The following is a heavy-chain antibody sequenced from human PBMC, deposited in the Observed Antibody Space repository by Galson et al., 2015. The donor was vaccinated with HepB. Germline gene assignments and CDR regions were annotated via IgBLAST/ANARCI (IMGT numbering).Heavy chain of an antibody. V-gene: IGHV4-31*03. CDR2: IYYSGST. D-gene: IGHD5-12*01. CDR1: GGSISSGGYY. J-gene: IGHJ4*02. CDR3: AREYSGYDHFDY. Sequence: TLSLTCTVSGGSISSGGYYWSWIRQHPGKGLEWIGYIYYSGSTYYNPSLKSRVTISVDTSKNQFSLKLSSVTAADTAVYHCAREYSGYDHFDYWGQGTLVTVSS.